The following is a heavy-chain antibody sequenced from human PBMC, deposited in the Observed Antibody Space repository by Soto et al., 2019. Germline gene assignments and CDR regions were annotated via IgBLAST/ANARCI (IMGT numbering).Heavy chain of an antibody. CDR3: ARAVGGYSSGWYVDY. CDR2: IYYSGST. V-gene: IGHV4-30-4*01. D-gene: IGHD6-19*01. Sequence: SSETLSLTCTVSGGSISSGDYYWSWIRQPPGKGLEWIGYIYYSGSTHYNPSLKSRVTISVDTSKNQFSLKLSSVTAADTAVYYCARAVGGYSSGWYVDYWGQGTLVTVSS. CDR1: GGSISSGDYY. J-gene: IGHJ4*02.